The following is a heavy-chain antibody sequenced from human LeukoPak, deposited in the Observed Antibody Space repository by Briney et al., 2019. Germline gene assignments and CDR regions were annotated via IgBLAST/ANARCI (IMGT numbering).Heavy chain of an antibody. D-gene: IGHD6-13*01. CDR1: GGTFSSYA. Sequence: SVKVSCKASGGTFSSYAISWVRQAPGQGLEWMGRIIPIFGTANYAQKFQGRVTITTDESTSTAYMELSSLRSEDTAVYYCARGRLGIAAAKTTPFDYWGQGTLVTVSS. V-gene: IGHV1-69*05. J-gene: IGHJ4*02. CDR2: IIPIFGTA. CDR3: ARGRLGIAAAKTTPFDY.